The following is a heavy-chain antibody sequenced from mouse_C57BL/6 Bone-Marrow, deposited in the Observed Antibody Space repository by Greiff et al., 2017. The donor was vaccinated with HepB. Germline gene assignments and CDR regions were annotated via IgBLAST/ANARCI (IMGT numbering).Heavy chain of an antibody. CDR3: ARGGSRKGWFAY. D-gene: IGHD1-1*01. CDR1: GYTFTSYW. V-gene: IGHV1-69*01. CDR2: IDPSDSYT. Sequence: QVQLQQPGAELVMPGASVKLSCKASGYTFTSYWMHWVKQRPGQGLEWIGEIDPSDSYTNYNQKFKGKSTLTVEKSSSTAYMQLSSLTSEDSAVYYCARGGSRKGWFAYWGQGTLVTVSA. J-gene: IGHJ3*01.